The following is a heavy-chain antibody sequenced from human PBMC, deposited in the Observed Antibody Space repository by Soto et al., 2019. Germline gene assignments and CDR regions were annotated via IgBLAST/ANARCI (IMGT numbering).Heavy chain of an antibody. CDR3: ARRDHYDYIWGSYGAFDI. J-gene: IGHJ3*02. CDR2: ISSSSSYI. D-gene: IGHD3-16*01. CDR1: GFTFSSYS. V-gene: IGHV3-21*01. Sequence: GGSLRLSCAASGFTFSSYSMNWVRQAPGKGLEWVSSISSSSSYIYYADSVKGRFTISRDNAKNSLYLQMNSLRAEDTAVYYCARRDHYDYIWGSYGAFDIWGQGTMVTVSS.